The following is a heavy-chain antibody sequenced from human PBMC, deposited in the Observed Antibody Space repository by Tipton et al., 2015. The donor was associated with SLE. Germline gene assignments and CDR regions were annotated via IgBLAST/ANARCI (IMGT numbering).Heavy chain of an antibody. D-gene: IGHD2-2*01. CDR2: FYHGGNT. CDR1: GYSITSGYY. Sequence: TLSLTCRVSGYSITSGYYWGWFRQPPGKGLEWIGSFYHGGNTHYSSSLKSRVTISVDTSKNQFSLKLSSVTAADTAVYYCAREGRYPYYYYYMDVWGKGTTVTVSS. V-gene: IGHV4-38-2*02. J-gene: IGHJ6*03. CDR3: AREGRYPYYYYYMDV.